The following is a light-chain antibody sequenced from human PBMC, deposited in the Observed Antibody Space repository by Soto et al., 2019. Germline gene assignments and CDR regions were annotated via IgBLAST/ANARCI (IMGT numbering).Light chain of an antibody. CDR2: AAS. Sequence: DIHLTQSPSSLSASVGYRISIFCLASQSISNYLNWYQQKPGKAPKVLIFAASRLQSGVPSRFSGSGSGTDFTLTISSLKPEDFATYYCQQSYTRTFGQGTKVDIK. V-gene: IGKV1-39*01. CDR3: QQSYTRT. J-gene: IGKJ1*01. CDR1: QSISNY.